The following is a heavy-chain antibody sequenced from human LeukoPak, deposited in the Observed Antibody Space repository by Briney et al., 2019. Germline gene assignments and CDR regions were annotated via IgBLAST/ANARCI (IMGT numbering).Heavy chain of an antibody. J-gene: IGHJ4*02. CDR1: GYTFTIYG. Sequence: GASVKVSFKASGYTFTIYGISWVRQAPGQGLEWMGWLSAYNGNTNYAQKLQGRVTMTTDTSTSTAYMELRSLRSDDTAVYYCARQGLGSSWYYFDYWGQGTLVTVSS. D-gene: IGHD6-13*01. CDR2: LSAYNGNT. V-gene: IGHV1-18*01. CDR3: ARQGLGSSWYYFDY.